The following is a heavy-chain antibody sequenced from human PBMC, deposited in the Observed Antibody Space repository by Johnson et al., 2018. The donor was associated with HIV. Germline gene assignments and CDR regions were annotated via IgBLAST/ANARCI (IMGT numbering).Heavy chain of an antibody. CDR1: GFTFSSYG. CDR2: IRYDGSNK. D-gene: IGHD6-6*01. V-gene: IGHV3-30*02. Sequence: QVQLVESGGGVVQPGGSLRLSCAASGFTFSSYGMHWVRQAPGKGLEWVAFIRYDGSNKYYADSVKGRVTISRDNSKNTLYLQMNSLRAEDKAVYYCAKAFEYSSSSMAFDIWGQGTMVTVSS. J-gene: IGHJ3*02. CDR3: AKAFEYSSSSMAFDI.